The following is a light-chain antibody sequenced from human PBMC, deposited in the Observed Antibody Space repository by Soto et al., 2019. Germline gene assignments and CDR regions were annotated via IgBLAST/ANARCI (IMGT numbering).Light chain of an antibody. CDR1: SSDVGGYNY. CDR2: DVS. J-gene: IGLJ2*01. V-gene: IGLV2-14*01. CDR3: SSYTSSSTLGGVV. Sequence: QSALTQPASVSGSPGQSITISCTGTSSDVGGYNYVSWYQQHPGKAPKLMIYDVSNRPSGVSNRFSGSKSGNTASLTISGLQAEDVADYYCSSYTSSSTLGGVVFGGGTKLTVL.